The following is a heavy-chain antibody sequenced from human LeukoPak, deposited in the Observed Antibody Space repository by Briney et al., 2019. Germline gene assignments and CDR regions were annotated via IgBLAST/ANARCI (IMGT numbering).Heavy chain of an antibody. CDR1: GGSISSRSYY. Sequence: PSETLSLTCTVSGGSISSRSYYWSWIRQPPGKGLEWIGEINHSGSTNYNPSLLSRVTISVDTSKNQFSLKLSSVTAADTAVYYCASLSSGDDFWGQGTLVTVSS. D-gene: IGHD1-26*01. CDR3: ASLSSGDDF. CDR2: INHSGST. V-gene: IGHV4-39*01. J-gene: IGHJ4*02.